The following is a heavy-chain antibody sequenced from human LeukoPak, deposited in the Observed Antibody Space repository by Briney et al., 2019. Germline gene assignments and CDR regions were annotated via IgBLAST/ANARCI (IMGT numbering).Heavy chain of an antibody. CDR2: IYYSGST. Sequence: SETLSLTCTVSGGSISSYYWSWIRQPPGKGLEWIGYIYYSGSTNYNPSLKSRVTISVDTSKNQFSLKLSSVTAADTAVYYCARDSPLYSSGWFPFDYWGQGTLVTVSS. J-gene: IGHJ4*02. V-gene: IGHV4-59*01. CDR1: GGSISSYY. D-gene: IGHD6-19*01. CDR3: ARDSPLYSSGWFPFDY.